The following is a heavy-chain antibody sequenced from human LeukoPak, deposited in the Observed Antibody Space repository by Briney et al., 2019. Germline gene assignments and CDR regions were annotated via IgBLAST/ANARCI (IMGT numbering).Heavy chain of an antibody. CDR2: IKQDGNEK. CDR1: GFTFNSYW. J-gene: IGHJ4*02. CDR3: MRQLGGSGSY. V-gene: IGHV3-7*01. D-gene: IGHD3-10*01. Sequence: GGSLRLSCAASGFTFNSYWMNWVRQAPGKGLEWVASIKQDGNEKSYVDSVKGRFTISRDNPKNSLYLQMSSLRAEDTAVYYCMRQLGGSGSYWGQGTLVTVSS.